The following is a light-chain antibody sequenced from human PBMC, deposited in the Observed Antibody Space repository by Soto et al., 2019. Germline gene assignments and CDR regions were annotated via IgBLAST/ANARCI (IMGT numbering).Light chain of an antibody. CDR1: SSDVGGYNY. CDR3: SSYKSSSTLGV. CDR2: DVS. Sequence: QSALTQPASVSGSPGQSITISCTGTSSDVGGYNYVSWYQQHPGKAPKLMIYDVSNRPSGVSNRFSGSKSGTTASLTISGLQAEDEADYYCSSYKSSSTLGVFGGGTKLTVL. V-gene: IGLV2-14*01. J-gene: IGLJ2*01.